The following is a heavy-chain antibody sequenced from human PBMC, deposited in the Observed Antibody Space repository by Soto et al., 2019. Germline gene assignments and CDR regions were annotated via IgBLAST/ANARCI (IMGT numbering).Heavy chain of an antibody. CDR2: IYWDDDK. V-gene: IGHV2-5*02. Sequence: QITLKESGPPLVKPTQTLTLTCTFSGFSLSISGVGVGWIRQPPGKALEWLAVIYWDDDKRYSPSLKSRLTITKDTSKNQVVLTMTNMDPVDTATYYCAHTLYDSGTYTFDYWGQGTLVTVSS. D-gene: IGHD3-10*01. CDR1: GFSLSISGVG. CDR3: AHTLYDSGTYTFDY. J-gene: IGHJ4*02.